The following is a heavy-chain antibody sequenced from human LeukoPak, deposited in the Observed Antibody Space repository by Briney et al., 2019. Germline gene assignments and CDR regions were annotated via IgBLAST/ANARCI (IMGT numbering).Heavy chain of an antibody. Sequence: GGSLRLSCAASGFTFSSYAMSWVRQAPEKGLEWVSAISGNGDITYYADTVKGPFSGSRDNSKNTLYLQLNSLRAEDTAVYYCAKDLRGTLSSRGPFEYWGQGTLVTVSS. J-gene: IGHJ4*02. CDR3: AKDLRGTLSSRGPFEY. CDR1: GFTFSSYA. D-gene: IGHD1-1*01. V-gene: IGHV3-23*01. CDR2: ISGNGDIT.